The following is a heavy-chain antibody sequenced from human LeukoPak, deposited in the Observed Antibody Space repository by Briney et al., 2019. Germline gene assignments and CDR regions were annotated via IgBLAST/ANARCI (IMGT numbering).Heavy chain of an antibody. CDR2: IWYDGSKK. D-gene: IGHD5-24*01. CDR3: ARDLGNFDRGGSHFDP. CDR1: GFSFNSHG. V-gene: IGHV3-33*01. J-gene: IGHJ5*02. Sequence: GGSLRLSCAASGFSFNSHGFFWVRQAPGKGLEWVALIWYDGSKKLYADSVKGRFTISRDDSKNTVFLQMNSLRDEDTAVYHCARDLGNFDRGGSHFDPWGQGALVIVSS.